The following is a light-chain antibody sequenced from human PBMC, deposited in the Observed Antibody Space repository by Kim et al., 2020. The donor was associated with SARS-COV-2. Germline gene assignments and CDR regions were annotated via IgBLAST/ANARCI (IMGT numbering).Light chain of an antibody. CDR1: QSISIN. CDR2: GAS. J-gene: IGKJ2*01. CDR3: QQYNKWPMFT. V-gene: IGKV3-15*01. Sequence: EIVMTQSPAALSVSPGERATLSCRASQSISINLAWFQQKPGQAPRLLIYGASTRAIGIPARFSGSGSGTEFSLTISSLQSEDFAVYYCQQYNKWPMFTFGQGTKLEI.